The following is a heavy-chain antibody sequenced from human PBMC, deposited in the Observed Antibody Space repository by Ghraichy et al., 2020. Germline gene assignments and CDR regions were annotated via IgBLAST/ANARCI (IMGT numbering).Heavy chain of an antibody. CDR1: GGSFSGYY. J-gene: IGHJ4*02. CDR2: INHSGST. Sequence: SETLSLTCAVYGGSFSGYYWSWIRQPPGKGLEWIGEINHSGSTNYNPSLKSRVTISVDTSKNQFSLKLSSVTAADTAVYYCARGLSKGYYYGSGSYFDYWGQGTLVTVSS. CDR3: ARGLSKGYYYGSGSYFDY. D-gene: IGHD3-10*01. V-gene: IGHV4-34*01.